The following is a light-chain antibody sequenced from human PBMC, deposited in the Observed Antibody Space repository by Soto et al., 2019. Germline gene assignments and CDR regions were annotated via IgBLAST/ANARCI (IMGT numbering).Light chain of an antibody. V-gene: IGLV2-14*01. CDR2: EVS. CDR3: SSYTSRNTYV. CDR1: SGDVGGYNY. J-gene: IGLJ1*01. Sequence: QSVLTQPASVSGSPGQSITISCTGTSGDVGGYNYVSWYQQHPGKVPKLMIHEVSNRPSGVSNRFSGSKSGNTASLTISGLQAEDEADYYCSSYTSRNTYVFGTGTKLTVL.